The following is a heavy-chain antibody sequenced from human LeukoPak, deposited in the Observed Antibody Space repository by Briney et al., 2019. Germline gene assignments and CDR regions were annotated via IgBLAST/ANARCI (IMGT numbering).Heavy chain of an antibody. CDR2: MNPNSGNT. J-gene: IGHJ4*02. D-gene: IGHD2-15*01. Sequence: ASVKVSCKASGYTFTSYDINWVRQATGQGLEWMGWMNPNSGNTGYAQKFQGRVTMTRNTSISTAYMELSSLRSEDTAVYYCARGRSKSCSGGSCYLRPFDYWGQGTLVTVSS. CDR3: ARGRSKSCSGGSCYLRPFDY. CDR1: GYTFTSYD. V-gene: IGHV1-8*01.